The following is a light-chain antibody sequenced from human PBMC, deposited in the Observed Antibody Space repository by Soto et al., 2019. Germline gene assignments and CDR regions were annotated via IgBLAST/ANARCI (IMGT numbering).Light chain of an antibody. V-gene: IGLV2-14*01. CDR3: GSYTSSLYV. Sequence: QSVLTQPASVSGSPGQSMTISCTGTSSDVGGYNYVSWYQQHPGKAPKLMIYEVSNRPSGVSDRFSGSKSGNTASLTISGLQAEDEGDYYCGSYTSSLYVFGTGTKVTVL. CDR2: EVS. CDR1: SSDVGGYNY. J-gene: IGLJ1*01.